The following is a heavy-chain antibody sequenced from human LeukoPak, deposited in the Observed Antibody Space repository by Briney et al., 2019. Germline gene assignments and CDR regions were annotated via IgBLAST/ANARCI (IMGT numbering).Heavy chain of an antibody. V-gene: IGHV3-21*01. Sequence: PGGSLRLSCAASRVTFSSYSMNWVRQAPGKGLEWVSSISSSGSYIYYADSVKGRFTISRDNSKNTLYLQMNSLRAEDTAVYYCAKDHGPSIAVAGDFDYWGQGTLVTVSS. CDR2: ISSSGSYI. D-gene: IGHD6-19*01. CDR3: AKDHGPSIAVAGDFDY. J-gene: IGHJ4*02. CDR1: RVTFSSYS.